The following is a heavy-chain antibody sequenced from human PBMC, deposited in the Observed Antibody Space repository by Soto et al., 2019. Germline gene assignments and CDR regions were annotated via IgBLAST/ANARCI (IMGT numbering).Heavy chain of an antibody. D-gene: IGHD2-2*01. Sequence: EVQLLESGGGLVQPGGSLRLSCAASGLTFSSYAMSWDRQAPGKGLEWVSAISGSGAVTYYADSVKGRFTISRDNSKNTLYLQMNSLRAEDTAVYYCAKDKGCTSTTCHWNAFDIWGQGTMVTVSS. V-gene: IGHV3-23*01. J-gene: IGHJ3*02. CDR1: GLTFSSYA. CDR2: ISGSGAVT. CDR3: AKDKGCTSTTCHWNAFDI.